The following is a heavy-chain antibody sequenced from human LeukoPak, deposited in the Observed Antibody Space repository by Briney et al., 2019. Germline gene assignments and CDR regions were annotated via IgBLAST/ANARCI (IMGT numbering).Heavy chain of an antibody. J-gene: IGHJ6*03. CDR3: ARVVSAARSLPYYYYMDV. CDR2: ISTTSYI. CDR1: GFTFNTYN. V-gene: IGHV3-21*01. D-gene: IGHD6-6*01. Sequence: GGSLRLSCAASGFTFNTYNMCWVRQAPGKGLEWVSSISTTSYIYYADSVEGRFTVSRDNAQNSLFLQMSSLRAEDTAVYYCARVVSAARSLPYYYYMDVWGKGTTVTLSS.